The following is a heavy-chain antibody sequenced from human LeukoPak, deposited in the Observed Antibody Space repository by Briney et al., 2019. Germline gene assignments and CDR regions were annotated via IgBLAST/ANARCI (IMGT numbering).Heavy chain of an antibody. J-gene: IGHJ5*02. V-gene: IGHV4-61*01. D-gene: IGHD3-10*01. CDR3: ARDFDRGGNWFDP. Sequence: KTSETLSLTCTVSGDSISNINYYRSWIRQPPGKGLEWIGYIYYSGSTNYNPSLKSRVTISVDTSKNQFSLKLSSVTAADTAVYYCARDFDRGGNWFDPWGQGTLVTVSS. CDR2: IYYSGST. CDR1: GDSISNINYY.